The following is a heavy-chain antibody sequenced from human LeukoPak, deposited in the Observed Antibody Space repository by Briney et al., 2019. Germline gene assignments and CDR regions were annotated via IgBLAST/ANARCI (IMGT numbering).Heavy chain of an antibody. CDR1: GFTFSSYG. CDR2: ISYDGSNK. Sequence: GGSLTLSCAASGFTFSSYGMHWVRQAPGKGLEWVAVISYDGSNKYYADSVKGRFTISRDNSKNTLYLQMNSLRAEDTAVYYCASAVADAIDYWGQGTLVTVSS. J-gene: IGHJ4*02. V-gene: IGHV3-30*03. D-gene: IGHD6-19*01. CDR3: ASAVADAIDY.